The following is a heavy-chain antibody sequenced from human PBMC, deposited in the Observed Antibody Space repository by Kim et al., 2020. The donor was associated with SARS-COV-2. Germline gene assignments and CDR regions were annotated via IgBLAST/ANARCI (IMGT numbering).Heavy chain of an antibody. J-gene: IGHJ3*02. D-gene: IGHD5-18*01. Sequence: GGSLRLSCAASGFTFSSYSMNWVRQAPGKGLEWVSYISSSSSTIYYADSVKGRFTISRDNAKNSLYLQMNSLRAEDTAVYYCARAGYSYGLDAFDIWGQGTMVTVSS. CDR3: ARAGYSYGLDAFDI. CDR2: ISSSSSTI. V-gene: IGHV3-48*04. CDR1: GFTFSSYS.